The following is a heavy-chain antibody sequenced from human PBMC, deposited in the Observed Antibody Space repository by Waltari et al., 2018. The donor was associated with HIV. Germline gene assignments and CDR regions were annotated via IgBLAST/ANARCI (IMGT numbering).Heavy chain of an antibody. D-gene: IGHD3-16*01. CDR1: GFTFSSYA. CDR3: AKDLSGYGDYVFDY. Sequence: EVQLLESGGGLVQPGRSLRLSCAASGFTFSSYARSWVRQAPGKGLGWVSAMSGSGGSTYYADAVKGPFTIARDNSKNTLYLQMNSLRAEDTAVYYCAKDLSGYGDYVFDYWGQGTLVTVSS. V-gene: IGHV3-23*01. J-gene: IGHJ4*02. CDR2: MSGSGGST.